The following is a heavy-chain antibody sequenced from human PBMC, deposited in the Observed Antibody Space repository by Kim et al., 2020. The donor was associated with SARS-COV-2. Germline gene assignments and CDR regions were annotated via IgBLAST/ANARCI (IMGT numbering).Heavy chain of an antibody. D-gene: IGHD3-10*01. CDR2: IISNSGGT. CDR3: ARGNNYGFEY. CDR1: GYTFTDYN. J-gene: IGHJ4*02. V-gene: IGHV1-2*06. Sequence: ASVKVSCKASGYTFTDYNIHWVRQAPGQGLKWMGRIISNSGGTNYAQKFQGRVIMTRDTSINTAYMELSSLTSDDTAVYFCARGNNYGFEYWGQGTLVTVSS.